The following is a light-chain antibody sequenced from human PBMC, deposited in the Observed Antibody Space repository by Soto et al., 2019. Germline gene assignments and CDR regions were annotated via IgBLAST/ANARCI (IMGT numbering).Light chain of an antibody. Sequence: AIQLTQSPSSLSASVGDRVTITCRASQGISSALAWYQQKPGKAPKLLIYDASSLESGVPSRFSGSGSGTDFTLTISSLQPEYFATYYCQQFNSYLWTFGQGTKVEIK. CDR1: QGISSA. CDR3: QQFNSYLWT. CDR2: DAS. V-gene: IGKV1-13*02. J-gene: IGKJ1*01.